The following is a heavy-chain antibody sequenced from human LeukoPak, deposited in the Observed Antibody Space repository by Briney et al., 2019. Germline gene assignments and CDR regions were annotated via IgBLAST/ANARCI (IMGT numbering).Heavy chain of an antibody. J-gene: IGHJ4*02. D-gene: IGHD3-3*01. Sequence: GGSLRLSCAVSGSTFSSYWMSWVRQAPGKGLEWVANIKQDGSEKYYVDSVKGRFTISRDNAKNSLYLQMNSLRAEDTAVYYCARAPDFWSGYLDYWGQGTLVTVSS. CDR1: GSTFSSYW. V-gene: IGHV3-7*01. CDR3: ARAPDFWSGYLDY. CDR2: IKQDGSEK.